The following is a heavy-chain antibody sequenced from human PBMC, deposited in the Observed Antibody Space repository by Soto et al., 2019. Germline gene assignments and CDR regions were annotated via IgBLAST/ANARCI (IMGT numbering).Heavy chain of an antibody. CDR3: ANDIAARPPLN. J-gene: IGHJ4*02. V-gene: IGHV4-4*02. CDR2: IYHSGST. Sequence: WVRQATGQGLEWIGEIYHSGSTNYNPSLKSRVTISVDKSKNQFSLKLSSVTAADTAVYYCANDIAARPPLNWGQGTLVTVSS. D-gene: IGHD6-6*01.